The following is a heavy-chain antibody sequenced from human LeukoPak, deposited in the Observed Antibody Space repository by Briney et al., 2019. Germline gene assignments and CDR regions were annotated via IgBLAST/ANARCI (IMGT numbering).Heavy chain of an antibody. CDR1: GFTFSSYG. V-gene: IGHV3-30*18. CDR3: AKDAAAGAWLLNYYYGMDV. J-gene: IGHJ6*02. CDR2: ISYDGSNK. Sequence: GRSLRLSCAASGFTFSSYGMHWVRQAPGKGLEWVAVISYDGSNKYYADSVKGRFTISRDNSKNTLYLQMNSLRAEDTAVYYCAKDAAAGAWLLNYYYGMDVWGQGTTVTVSS. D-gene: IGHD3-22*01.